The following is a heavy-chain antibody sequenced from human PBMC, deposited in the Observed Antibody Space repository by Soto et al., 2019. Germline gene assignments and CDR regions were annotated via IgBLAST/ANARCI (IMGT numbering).Heavy chain of an antibody. V-gene: IGHV5-51*01. Sequence: PGESLKISCKGSGYSFTSYWIGWVRQMPGKGLEWMGIIYPGDSDTRYSPSFQGQVTISADKSISTAYLQWSSLKASDTAMYYCARQRSRDIVVVPAASDASDIWGQGTMVTVSS. CDR3: ARQRSRDIVVVPAASDASDI. D-gene: IGHD2-2*01. CDR2: IYPGDSDT. CDR1: GYSFTSYW. J-gene: IGHJ3*02.